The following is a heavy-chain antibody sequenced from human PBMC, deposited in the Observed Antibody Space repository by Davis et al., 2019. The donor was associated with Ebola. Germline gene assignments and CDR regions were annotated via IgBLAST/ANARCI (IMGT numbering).Heavy chain of an antibody. CDR1: GFTFSSYS. Sequence: GESLKISCAASGFTFSSYSMNWARQAPGKGLEWVSYISSSSSTIYYADSVKGRFTISRDNAKNSLYLQMNSLRDEDTAVYYCARETRAGRRNWFDPWGQGTLVTVSS. CDR3: ARETRAGRRNWFDP. V-gene: IGHV3-48*02. CDR2: ISSSSSTI. J-gene: IGHJ5*02. D-gene: IGHD3-10*01.